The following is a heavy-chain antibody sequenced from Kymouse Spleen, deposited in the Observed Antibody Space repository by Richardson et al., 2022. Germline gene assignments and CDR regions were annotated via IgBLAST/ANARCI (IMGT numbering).Heavy chain of an antibody. D-gene: IGHD4-11,IGHD4-11*01. V-gene: IGHV4-34*01. CDR1: GGSFSGYY. CDR2: INHSGST. J-gene: IGHJ4*02. CDR3: ARHDYSKAFDY. Sequence: QVQLQQWGAGLLKPSETLSLTCAVYGGSFSGYYWSWIRQPPGKGLEWIGEINHSGSTNYNPSLKSRVTISVDTSKNQFSLKLSSVTAADTAVYYCARHDYSKAFDYWGQGTLVTVSS.